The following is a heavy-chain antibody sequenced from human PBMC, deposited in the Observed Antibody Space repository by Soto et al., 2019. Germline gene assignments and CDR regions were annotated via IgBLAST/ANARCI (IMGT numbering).Heavy chain of an antibody. Sequence: ASVKVSCKASGYTFTSYGISWVRQAPGQGLEWMGWISAYNGNTNYAQKLQGRVTMTTDTSTSTAYMELRSLRSDDTAVYYCASRYFDWPYEHSDAFDIWGQGTMVTVSS. J-gene: IGHJ3*02. V-gene: IGHV1-18*01. CDR1: GYTFTSYG. D-gene: IGHD3-9*01. CDR3: ASRYFDWPYEHSDAFDI. CDR2: ISAYNGNT.